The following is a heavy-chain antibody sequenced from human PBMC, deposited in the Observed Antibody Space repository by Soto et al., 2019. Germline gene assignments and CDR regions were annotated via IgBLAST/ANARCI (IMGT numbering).Heavy chain of an antibody. CDR2: IDHSGSA. D-gene: IGHD3-22*01. J-gene: IGHJ4*02. V-gene: IGHV4-34*01. Sequence: SETLSLTCAVHGDSFSGYYWSWIRQSPGKGLEWIGEIDHSGSANYNPSLTSRVSMSVDTSSQQVSLKLSSVTAADTAVYYCARRIAMIVVVFDSWGQGTLVTV. CDR3: ARRIAMIVVVFDS. CDR1: GDSFSGYY.